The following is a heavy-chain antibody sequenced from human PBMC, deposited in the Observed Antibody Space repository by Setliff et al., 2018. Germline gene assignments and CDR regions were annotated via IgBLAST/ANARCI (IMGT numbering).Heavy chain of an antibody. CDR3: ARVGTGMDV. V-gene: IGHV3-64*01. CDR2: ISSNGGST. J-gene: IGHJ6*02. CDR1: GFTFSSYA. D-gene: IGHD1-1*01. Sequence: GGSLRLSCAASGFTFSSYAMHWVRQAPGKGLEYVSAISSNGGSTYYANSVKGRFTISRDNSKNTLYLQMGSLRAEGMAVYYCARVGTGMDVWGQGTTVTVS.